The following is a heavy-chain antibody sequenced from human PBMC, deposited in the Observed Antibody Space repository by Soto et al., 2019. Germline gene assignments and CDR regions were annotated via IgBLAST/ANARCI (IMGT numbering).Heavy chain of an antibody. V-gene: IGHV3-30*18. CDR3: AKGLSVIQPWLMDAY. J-gene: IGHJ4*02. CDR1: GFTFRSYG. CDR2: ISYDGSNE. Sequence: QVQLVESGGGVVQPGRSLRLSCTVSGFTFRSYGMHWVRQAPGKGLEWVAVISYDGSNEDYADSVKGRFTISRENSKNTLYLQMNSLRGEDTALYYCAKGLSVIQPWLMDAYWGQGTLVTVSS. D-gene: IGHD5-18*01.